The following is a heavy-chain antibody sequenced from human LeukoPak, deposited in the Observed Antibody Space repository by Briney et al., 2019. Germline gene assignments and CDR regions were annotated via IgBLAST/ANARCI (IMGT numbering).Heavy chain of an antibody. D-gene: IGHD6-13*01. CDR3: ARLHSSSWYLGFDY. Sequence: GESLKVSRKGSGYRFTSYWIGWVRQMTGKGLEWMGIIYLGDSATRYSPSFQGQVTISADKSISTAYLQWSSLKASVTAMYYCARLHSSSWYLGFDYWGQGTLVTVSS. CDR1: GYRFTSYW. J-gene: IGHJ4*02. V-gene: IGHV5-51*01. CDR2: IYLGDSAT.